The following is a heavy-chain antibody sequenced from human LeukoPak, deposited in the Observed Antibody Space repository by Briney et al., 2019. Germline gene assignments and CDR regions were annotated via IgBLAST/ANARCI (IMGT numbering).Heavy chain of an antibody. D-gene: IGHD2-2*02. CDR2: FDPEDGET. V-gene: IGHV1-24*01. CDR3: ATCSTSCYTLGMDV. Sequence: ASVKVSCKVSGYTLTELSMHWVRQAPGKGLEWMGGFDPEDGETIYAQKFQGRVTMTEDTSTDTAYMGLSSLRSEDTAVYYCATCSTSCYTLGMDVWGQGTTVTVSS. J-gene: IGHJ6*02. CDR1: GYTLTELS.